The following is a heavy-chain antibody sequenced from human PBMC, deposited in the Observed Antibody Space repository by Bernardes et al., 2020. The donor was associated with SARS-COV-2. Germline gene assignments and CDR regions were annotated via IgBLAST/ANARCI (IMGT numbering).Heavy chain of an antibody. D-gene: IGHD1-26*01. CDR1: GAALSDYY. CDR3: ARRKGIAVSGRIIADQGGRFDS. V-gene: IGHV4-34*01. CDR2: ISQSGNP. J-gene: IGHJ4*02. Sequence: SETLSLTCAVSGAALSDYYWGWLRQSPGKGLEWIGEISQSGNPNYNPSMKGRLTFSVDRSTNQLSMSLTSVTAADAAGYFCARRKGIAVSGRIIADQGGRFDSWGPGTLVTVSS.